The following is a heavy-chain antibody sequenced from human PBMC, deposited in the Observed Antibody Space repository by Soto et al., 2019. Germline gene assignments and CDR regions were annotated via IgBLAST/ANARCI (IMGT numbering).Heavy chain of an antibody. CDR2: IYYRGST. J-gene: IGHJ4*02. D-gene: IGHD4-17*01. V-gene: IGHV4-61*01. Sequence: QVQLQESGPRLVKPSETLSLTCTVSGGSVSSGSYYWTWIRQPPGKGLEWIANIYYRGSTNYNPSLKSRVTISLATSKNPFSLKLSSMTAADTAVYYCATRAQGPFYGGYDYWGQGPLVTVSS. CDR1: GGSVSSGSYY. CDR3: ATRAQGPFYGGYDY.